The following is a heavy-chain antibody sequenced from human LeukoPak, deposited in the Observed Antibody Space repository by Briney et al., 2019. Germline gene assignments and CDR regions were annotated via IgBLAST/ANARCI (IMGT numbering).Heavy chain of an antibody. CDR1: RGSISSGGHY. Sequence: PSETLSLTCNVSRGSISSGGHYWSWIRQRPGKGLEWMGYTYFNPSLQSRLIISADTSMTQFSLRLRSVTAADMAVYYCARVSFTYGPLDSWGPGILVTVSS. J-gene: IGHJ4*02. CDR3: ARVSFTYGPLDS. CDR2: T. V-gene: IGHV4-31*10. D-gene: IGHD4-17*01.